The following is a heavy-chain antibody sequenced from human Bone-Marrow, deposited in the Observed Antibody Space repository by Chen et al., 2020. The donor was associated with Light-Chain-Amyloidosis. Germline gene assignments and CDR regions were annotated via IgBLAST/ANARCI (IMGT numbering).Heavy chain of an antibody. D-gene: IGHD5-12*01. V-gene: IGHV5-51*01. Sequence: EVQLEQSGPEVKKAGESLKISCKGRGHTVPNYWIGRVRQMPGKGLEWMGVIYPDDSDARYSPSFEGQVTISADKSITTAYLQWRSLKASDTAMYYCARRRDGYNFDYWGQGTLVTVSS. J-gene: IGHJ4*02. CDR1: GHTVPNYW. CDR2: IYPDDSDA. CDR3: ARRRDGYNFDY.